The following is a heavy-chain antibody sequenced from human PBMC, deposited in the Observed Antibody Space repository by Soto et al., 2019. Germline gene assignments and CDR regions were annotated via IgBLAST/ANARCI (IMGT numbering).Heavy chain of an antibody. CDR3: ARSIPVRPDFDY. CDR2: INPNSGGT. Sequence: ASVKVSCKASGYPFTGYYIHWVRQAPGQGLEWMGWINPNSGGTNYAQKFQDWVTMTSDTSISTAYMELSRLTSDDTAVYYCARSIPVRPDFDYWSQGTLVTVSS. D-gene: IGHD6-6*01. V-gene: IGHV1-2*04. CDR1: GYPFTGYY. J-gene: IGHJ4*02.